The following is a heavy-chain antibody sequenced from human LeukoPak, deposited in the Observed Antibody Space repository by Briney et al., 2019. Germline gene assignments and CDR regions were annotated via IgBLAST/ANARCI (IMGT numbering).Heavy chain of an antibody. Sequence: GGSLRLSCAASGFTFRSYWMSWARRAPGKGLEWLSHTSVNGAVTTYADSVKGRFTISSDTAKNSLYLQLNSLTVGDTAMYYCARDPDGDLDFDFWGRGTLVTVSS. CDR2: TSVNGAVT. D-gene: IGHD4-17*01. CDR1: GFTFRSYW. CDR3: ARDPDGDLDFDF. J-gene: IGHJ4*02. V-gene: IGHV3-48*01.